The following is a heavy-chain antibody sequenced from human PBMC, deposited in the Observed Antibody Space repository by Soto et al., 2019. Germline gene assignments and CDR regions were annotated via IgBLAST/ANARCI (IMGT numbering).Heavy chain of an antibody. J-gene: IGHJ4*02. V-gene: IGHV1-2*02. CDR3: ARQYCSGTSCYWYFDF. Sequence: QVRLVQSGTDVQRPGAPMNIPCQASGYQFTASYLHWVRRAPGHGLQWMGMINPDTGSTTYAETFQERFTMTTDKSAGTVFLGLGRLTSDDTATYYCARQYCSGTSCYWYFDFWGQGTFVSVSS. CDR1: GYQFTASY. D-gene: IGHD2-2*01. CDR2: INPDTGST.